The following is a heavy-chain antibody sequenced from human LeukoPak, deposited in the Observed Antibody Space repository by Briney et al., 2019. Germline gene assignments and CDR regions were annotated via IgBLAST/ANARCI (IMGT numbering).Heavy chain of an antibody. J-gene: IGHJ4*02. Sequence: ASVKVSCKASGYTFTKYAMNWLRQAPGQRPEWMGWISTGTGNPTYAQGFTGRFVFSLDTSVSTAYLKITSLKAEDTAVYYCTRDFYNSGSSLLDYWGQGTLVTVSS. D-gene: IGHD3-10*01. CDR3: TRDFYNSGSSLLDY. CDR1: GYTFTKYA. CDR2: ISTGTGNP. V-gene: IGHV7-4-1*02.